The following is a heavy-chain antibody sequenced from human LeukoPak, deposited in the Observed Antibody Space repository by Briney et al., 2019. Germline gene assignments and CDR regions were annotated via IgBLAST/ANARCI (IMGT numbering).Heavy chain of an antibody. CDR3: ARVGFEDYGMDV. J-gene: IGHJ6*04. Sequence: GGSLRLSCAASGFTFSDYYMSWIRQAPGKGLEWVSYISSSSSYTNYADSVKGRFTISRDNAKNSLYLQMDSLRAEDTAVYYCARVGFEDYGMDVWGKGTTVTVSS. CDR1: GFTFSDYY. V-gene: IGHV3-11*06. CDR2: ISSSSSYT. D-gene: IGHD3-10*01.